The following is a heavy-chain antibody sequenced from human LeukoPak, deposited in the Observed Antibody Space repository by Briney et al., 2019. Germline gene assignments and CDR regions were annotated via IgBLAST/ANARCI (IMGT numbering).Heavy chain of an antibody. V-gene: IGHV4-59*01. CDR1: GVSIRSFY. CDR3: ARAVRGVIAFDY. D-gene: IGHD3-10*01. J-gene: IGHJ4*02. Sequence: SETLSLTCTVSGVSIRSFYWSWIRPPPGRGLAWIGYIYYSWSTNYNPSLKSRVTISVDTSKNQFSLKLSSVTAADTAVYYCARAVRGVIAFDYWGQGTLVTVSS. CDR2: IYYSWST.